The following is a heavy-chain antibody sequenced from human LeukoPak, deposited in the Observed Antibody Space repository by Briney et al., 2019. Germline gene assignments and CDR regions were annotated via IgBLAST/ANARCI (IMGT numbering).Heavy chain of an antibody. D-gene: IGHD3-22*01. V-gene: IGHV1-69*06. J-gene: IGHJ4*02. CDR1: GGTFSSYA. CDR3: AREAARGNTTHDM. Sequence: SVKVSCKASGGTFSSYAISWVRQAPGQGLEWMGGIIPIFGTANYAQKFQGRVTITADKSTSTAYMELSSLRSEDTAVYYCAREAARGNTTHDMWGQGTLVTVSS. CDR2: IIPIFGTA.